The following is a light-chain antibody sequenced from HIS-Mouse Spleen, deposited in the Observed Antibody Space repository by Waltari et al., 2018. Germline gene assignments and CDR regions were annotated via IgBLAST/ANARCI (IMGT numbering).Light chain of an antibody. CDR1: NIGSES. CDR2: DDS. V-gene: IGLV3-21*03. CDR3: QVWDSSSDHVV. Sequence: SYVLTQPPSVSVATGKTARLTCGGHNIGSESVHWYPQKPGQATVLVVYDDSDRPSGIPERFSGSNSGNTPTLTISSVEAGDEADYYCQVWDSSSDHVVFGVGTKLTVL. J-gene: IGLJ2*01.